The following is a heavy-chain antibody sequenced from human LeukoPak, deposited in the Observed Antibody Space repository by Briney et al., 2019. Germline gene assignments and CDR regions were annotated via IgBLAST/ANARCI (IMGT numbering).Heavy chain of an antibody. CDR2: INHSGST. D-gene: IGHD3-9*01. CDR3: ASPGLTGPLFDY. CDR1: GGSFSGYY. J-gene: IGHJ4*02. V-gene: IGHV4-34*01. Sequence: PSETLSLTCAVYGGSFSGYYWSWIRQPPGKVLEWIGEINHSGSTSYNPSLKSRVTISVDTSKNQFSLKLSSVTAADTAVYYCASPGLTGPLFDYWGQGTLVTVSS.